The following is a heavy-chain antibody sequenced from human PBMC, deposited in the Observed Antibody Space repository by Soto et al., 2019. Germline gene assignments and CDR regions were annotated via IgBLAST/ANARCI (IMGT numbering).Heavy chain of an antibody. Sequence: HPGRSLRLSCAASGFTFSDHHMDWVRQAPGEGLEWVGRARNKANSYTTAYAASVKGRFTISRDDSKNSLSLQMNSLKTEDTAVYFCARLMGTRFDLWGQGTLVTVSS. CDR3: ARLMGTRFDL. V-gene: IGHV3-72*01. J-gene: IGHJ4*02. CDR1: GFTFSDHH. CDR2: ARNKANSYTT. D-gene: IGHD2-8*01.